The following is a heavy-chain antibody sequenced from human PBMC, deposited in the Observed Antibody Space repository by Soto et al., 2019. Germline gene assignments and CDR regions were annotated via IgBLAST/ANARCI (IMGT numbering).Heavy chain of an antibody. CDR2: ISYDGSNK. CDR3: AKDVRGARDYMDV. V-gene: IGHV3-30*18. Sequence: QVQLVESGGGVVQPGRSLRLSCAASGFTFSSYGMHWVRQAPGKGLEWVAVISYDGSNKYYADSVKGRFTISRDNSKNTLYLQMNSLRAEDTAVYYCAKDVRGARDYMDVWGKGTTVTVSS. J-gene: IGHJ6*03. CDR1: GFTFSSYG. D-gene: IGHD3-10*01.